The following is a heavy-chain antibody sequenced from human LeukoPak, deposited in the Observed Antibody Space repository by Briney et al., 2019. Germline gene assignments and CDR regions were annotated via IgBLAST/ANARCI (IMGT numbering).Heavy chain of an antibody. V-gene: IGHV3-7*01. CDR3: AREYYDYVGGSYRPPYFDS. CDR2: IKTDGSES. J-gene: IGHJ4*02. D-gene: IGHD3-16*02. Sequence: GRSLRLSCVVSGFNSEDHAMHWVRQAPGKGLEWVANIKTDGSESYSVDSVRGRFTISRDNTKNSLYLQMNSLRAEDTAVYYCAREYYDYVGGSYRPPYFDSWGQGVLVTVSS. CDR1: GFNSEDHA.